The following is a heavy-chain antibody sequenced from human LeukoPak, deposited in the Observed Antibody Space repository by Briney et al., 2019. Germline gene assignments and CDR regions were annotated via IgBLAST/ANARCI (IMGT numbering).Heavy chain of an antibody. V-gene: IGHV3-21*01. CDR1: GFTFSTYN. J-gene: IGHJ4*02. Sequence: GGSLRLSCAASGFTFSTYNMNWVRQAPGKGLEWVSSISGSSSYIYYADFVKGRFSNSRANATNSLYLQMNSLRAEDTAVYYCARDLLWWELHYFDYRGQGTLGTVSS. CDR2: ISGSSSYI. D-gene: IGHD1-26*01. CDR3: ARDLLWWELHYFDY.